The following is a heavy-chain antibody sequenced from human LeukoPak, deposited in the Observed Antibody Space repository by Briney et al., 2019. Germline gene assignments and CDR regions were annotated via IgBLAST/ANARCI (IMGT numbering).Heavy chain of an antibody. J-gene: IGHJ6*03. D-gene: IGHD2-2*02. Sequence: SETLSLTCAVYGGSFSGYYWSWIRQPPGKGLEWIGEINHSGGTNYNPSLKSRVTISVDTSKNQFSLKLSSVTAADTAVYYCAREKTGTYCSSTSCYRSHYYYMDVWGKGTTVTVSS. CDR2: INHSGGT. CDR3: AREKTGTYCSSTSCYRSHYYYMDV. V-gene: IGHV4-34*01. CDR1: GGSFSGYY.